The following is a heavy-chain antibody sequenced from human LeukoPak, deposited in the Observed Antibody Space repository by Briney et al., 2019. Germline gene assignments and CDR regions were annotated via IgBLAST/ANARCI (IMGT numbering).Heavy chain of an antibody. CDR3: ARGWYSGSHPFDY. D-gene: IGHD1-26*01. V-gene: IGHV4-34*01. J-gene: IGHJ4*02. CDR2: INHSGST. CDR1: GGSFSGYY. Sequence: PSETLSLTCAVYGGSFSGYYWSWIRQPPGKGLEWIGEINHSGSTNYNPSLKSRVTISVDTSKNQFSLKLSSVTAADTAVYYCARGWYSGSHPFDYWGQGTLVTVSS.